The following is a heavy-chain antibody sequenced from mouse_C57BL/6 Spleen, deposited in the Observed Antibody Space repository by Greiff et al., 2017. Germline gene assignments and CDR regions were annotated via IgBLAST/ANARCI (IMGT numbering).Heavy chain of an antibody. D-gene: IGHD3-1*01. J-gene: IGHJ4*01. V-gene: IGHV5-16*01. CDR2: INYDGSST. Sequence: EVMLVESEGGLVQPGSSMKLSCTASGFTFSDYYMAWVRQVPEKGLEWVANINYDGSSTYYLDSLKSRFIISRDNAKNILYLQMSSLKSEDTATYYCAREGLHYYAMDYWGQGTSVTVSS. CDR3: AREGLHYYAMDY. CDR1: GFTFSDYY.